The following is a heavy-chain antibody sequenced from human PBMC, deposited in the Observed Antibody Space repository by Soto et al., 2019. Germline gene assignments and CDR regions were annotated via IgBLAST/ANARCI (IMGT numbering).Heavy chain of an antibody. CDR3: AKERGTIYFDY. CDR2: INGDGSRT. J-gene: IGHJ4*02. D-gene: IGHD1-1*01. V-gene: IGHV3-43*01. CDR1: GFTFHGYS. Sequence: GGSLRLSCAASGFTFHGYSMHWVRQAPGRGLEWVSLINGDGSRTFYADSVKGRFTISRDNSKNSLYLEMNDLKTEDTALYYCAKERGTIYFDYWGLGTLVTVSS.